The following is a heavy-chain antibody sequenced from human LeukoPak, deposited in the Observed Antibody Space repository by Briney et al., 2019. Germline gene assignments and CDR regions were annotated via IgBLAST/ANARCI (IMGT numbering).Heavy chain of an antibody. Sequence: GASVKVSCKASGYTFTSYGISWLRQAPGQGLEWMGWISAYNGNTNYAQKLQGRVTMTTDTSTSTAYMELRSLRSDDTAVYYCARDRPYSGSFADAFDIWGQGTMVAVSS. CDR3: ARDRPYSGSFADAFDI. J-gene: IGHJ3*02. CDR1: GYTFTSYG. V-gene: IGHV1-18*01. D-gene: IGHD1-26*01. CDR2: ISAYNGNT.